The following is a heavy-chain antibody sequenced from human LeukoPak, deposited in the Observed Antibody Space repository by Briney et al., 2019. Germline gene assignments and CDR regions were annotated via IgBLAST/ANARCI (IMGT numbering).Heavy chain of an antibody. CDR2: IKQDGSEK. D-gene: IGHD5-18*01. CDR3: ARAPWIQKFDY. V-gene: IGHV3-7*04. Sequence: GGSLRLSCAASGFTFSSYWMSWVRQAPGEGLEWVANIKQDGSEKYYVDSVKGRFTISRDNAKNSLYLQMNSLRAEDTAVYYCARAPWIQKFDYWGQGTLVTVSS. J-gene: IGHJ4*02. CDR1: GFTFSSYW.